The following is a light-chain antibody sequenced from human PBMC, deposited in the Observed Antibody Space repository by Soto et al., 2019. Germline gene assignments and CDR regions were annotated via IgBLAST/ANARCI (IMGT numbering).Light chain of an antibody. CDR1: QSVSDW. Sequence: DIQMTQSPSTLSASVGDRVTITCRASQSVSDWLAWYQQKPGKAPKLLIYDASSLESAVPSRFSGSGSGTEFTLTISSLQPDEFATYYCQQYNSYTWTFGQGTKVEIK. CDR3: QQYNSYTWT. CDR2: DAS. J-gene: IGKJ1*01. V-gene: IGKV1-5*01.